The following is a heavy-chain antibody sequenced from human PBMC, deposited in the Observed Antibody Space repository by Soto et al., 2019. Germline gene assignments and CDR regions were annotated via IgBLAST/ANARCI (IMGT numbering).Heavy chain of an antibody. CDR2: ISSSSSYI. V-gene: IGHV3-21*01. J-gene: IGHJ6*03. D-gene: IGHD2-2*01. CDR3: ARDAAYCSSTICVNKIANYMDV. CDR1: GFTFSSYS. Sequence: SLRLSCAASGFTFSSYSMNWVRQAPGKGLEWVSSISSSSSYIYYADSVKGRFTISRDNAKNSLYLQMNSLRAEDTAVYYCARDAAYCSSTICVNKIANYMDVWGKGTTVTVSS.